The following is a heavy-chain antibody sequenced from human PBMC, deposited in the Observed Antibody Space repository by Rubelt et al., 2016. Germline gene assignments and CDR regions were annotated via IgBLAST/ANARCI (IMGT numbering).Heavy chain of an antibody. D-gene: IGHD6-13*01. J-gene: IGHJ4*02. CDR1: GFTVSSNY. Sequence: EVQLLESGGGLVQPGGSLRLSCAASGFTVSSNYMSWVRQAPGKGLEWVAVIYSGGSTYYADSGKVRLTISRGKSKNRLYLQRTSLRAEDTAVYYCARDRGIAAVPKGSCDYWGQGTLVTVSS. CDR2: IYSGGST. V-gene: IGHV3-66*02. CDR3: ARDRGIAAVPKGSCDY.